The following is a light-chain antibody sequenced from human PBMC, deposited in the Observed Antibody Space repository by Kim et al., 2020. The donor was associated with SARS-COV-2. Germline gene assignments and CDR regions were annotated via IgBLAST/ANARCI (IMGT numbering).Light chain of an antibody. CDR2: GAS. V-gene: IGKV3-20*01. Sequence: EIVLTQSPGTLSLSPGERATLSCRASQTVTNNYLAWYQHKPGQAPSLLFYGASNRAAGIPDRFSGSGSGTDFTLTISSLEPEDFAVYYCQQFAGSPWTFGQGTKVDIK. CDR3: QQFAGSPWT. J-gene: IGKJ1*01. CDR1: QTVTNNY.